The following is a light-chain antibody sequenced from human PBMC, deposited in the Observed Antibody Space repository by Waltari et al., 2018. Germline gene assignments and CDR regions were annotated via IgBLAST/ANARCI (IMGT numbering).Light chain of an antibody. V-gene: IGLV6-57*02. Sequence: NFMLTQPHSVSESPGKTVTISCTGSSGSIASNYVQWYQQRPGSAPPTVIYEDNQRPSGVPDRFSGSIDSSSNSASLTISGLKTEDEADYYCQSYDSSTPHVVFGGGTKLTVL. J-gene: IGLJ2*01. CDR1: SGSIASNY. CDR2: EDN. CDR3: QSYDSSTPHVV.